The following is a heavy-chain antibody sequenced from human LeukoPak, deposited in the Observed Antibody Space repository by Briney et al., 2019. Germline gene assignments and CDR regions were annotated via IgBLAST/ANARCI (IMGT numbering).Heavy chain of an antibody. V-gene: IGHV1-2*02. CDR2: INPNSGGT. Sequence: ASVKVSCKASGYTFTGYYLHWVRQAPGQGLEWMGWINPNSGGTNYPQKFQGRVTMTRDTSISTAYMELGRLRSDDTAVYFCARDHSDWYFDYWGQGTLVTVPS. D-gene: IGHD6-19*01. CDR1: GYTFTGYY. J-gene: IGHJ4*02. CDR3: ARDHSDWYFDY.